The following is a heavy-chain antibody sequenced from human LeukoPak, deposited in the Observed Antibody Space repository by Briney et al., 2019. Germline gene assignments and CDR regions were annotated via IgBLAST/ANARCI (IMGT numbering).Heavy chain of an antibody. D-gene: IGHD1-26*01. Sequence: SETLSLTCSVSGGSISGISYYWGWIRQPPEKGLEWIGNIYYSGSTYNNPSLESRVIISVDTSKNQFSLKLTSVTAADTAVYYCARQGVVGATGLDYWGQGTLVTVSS. V-gene: IGHV4-39*01. CDR2: IYYSGST. CDR3: ARQGVVGATGLDY. CDR1: GGSISGISYY. J-gene: IGHJ4*02.